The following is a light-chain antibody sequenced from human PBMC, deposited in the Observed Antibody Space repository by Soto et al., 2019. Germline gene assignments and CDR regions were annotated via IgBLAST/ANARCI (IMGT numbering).Light chain of an antibody. CDR2: KVS. CDR3: MQGTHWGET. V-gene: IGKV2-30*01. CDR1: QSLAYSDGNTY. J-gene: IGKJ1*01. Sequence: EVVMSRSPLSLPVTLGQPASISCRSSQSLAYSDGNTYLNWFQQRPGQSPRRLIYKVSNRDSGVPDRFSGSGSGTDFTLKISRVEAEDVGVYYCMQGTHWGETFGQGTKVDIK.